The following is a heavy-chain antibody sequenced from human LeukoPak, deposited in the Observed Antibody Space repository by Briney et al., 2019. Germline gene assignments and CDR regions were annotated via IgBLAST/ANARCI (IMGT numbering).Heavy chain of an antibody. V-gene: IGHV4-34*01. Sequence: SETLSLTCAVYGGSFSGYYWSWIRQPPGKGLEWIGEINHSGSTKYNPSLKSRVTVSVDASKNQFSLRLSSLTAADTAVYYCARGALDTKTRFDYWGQGTLVTVSS. CDR2: INHSGST. J-gene: IGHJ4*02. D-gene: IGHD5-18*01. CDR3: ARGALDTKTRFDY. CDR1: GGSFSGYY.